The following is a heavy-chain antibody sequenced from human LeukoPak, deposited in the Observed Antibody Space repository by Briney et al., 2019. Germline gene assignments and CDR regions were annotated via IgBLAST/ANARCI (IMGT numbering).Heavy chain of an antibody. J-gene: IGHJ4*02. CDR2: ISYDGSNK. D-gene: IGHD3-9*01. CDR3: ARDRTTKTGYKSYFDY. CDR1: GFTFSRYA. Sequence: GGSLRLPCAASGFTFSRYAMHWVRQAPGKGLEWVAVISYDGSNKYYADSVKGRFTISRDNSKNTLYLQMNSLRAEDTAVYYCARDRTTKTGYKSYFDYWGQGTLVAVSS. V-gene: IGHV3-30-3*01.